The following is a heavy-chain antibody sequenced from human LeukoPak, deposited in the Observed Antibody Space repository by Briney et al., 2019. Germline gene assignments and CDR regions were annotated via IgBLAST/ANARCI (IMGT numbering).Heavy chain of an antibody. D-gene: IGHD4-17*01. CDR2: INHSGST. CDR3: ARGRWVTIYYYYYMDV. CDR1: GGSFSGYY. J-gene: IGHJ6*03. Sequence: SETLSLTCAVYGGSFSGYYWSWIRQPPGKGLEWIGEINHSGSTNYNPSLKSRVTISVDTSKNQFSLKLSSVTAADTAVYYCARGRWVTIYYYYYMDVWGKGTTVTVSS. V-gene: IGHV4-34*01.